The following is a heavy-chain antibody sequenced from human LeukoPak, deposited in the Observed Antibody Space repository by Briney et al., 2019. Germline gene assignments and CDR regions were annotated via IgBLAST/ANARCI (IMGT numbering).Heavy chain of an antibody. Sequence: SETLSLTCTVSGGSISSYYWSWIRQPPGKGLEWIRYIYYSGSTNYNPSLKSRVTISVDTSKNQFSLKLSSVTAADTAVYYCARAGGSSRRTSTDAFDIWGQGTMVTVSS. CDR3: ARAGGSSRRTSTDAFDI. CDR1: GGSISSYY. J-gene: IGHJ3*02. D-gene: IGHD2-15*01. CDR2: IYYSGST. V-gene: IGHV4-59*01.